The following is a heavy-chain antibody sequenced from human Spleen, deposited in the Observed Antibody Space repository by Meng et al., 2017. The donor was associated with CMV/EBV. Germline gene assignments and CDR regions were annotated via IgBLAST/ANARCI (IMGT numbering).Heavy chain of an antibody. CDR1: GFTFSSYE. V-gene: IGHV3-48*03. Sequence: GESLKISCAASGFTFSSYEMNWVRQAPGKGLEWVSYISSSGSTIYYADSVKGRFTISRDNAKNSLYLQMNSLRAEDTAVYYCARCQNYYGSGSYPDYWGQGTLVTVSS. D-gene: IGHD3-10*01. J-gene: IGHJ4*02. CDR2: ISSSGSTI. CDR3: ARCQNYYGSGSYPDY.